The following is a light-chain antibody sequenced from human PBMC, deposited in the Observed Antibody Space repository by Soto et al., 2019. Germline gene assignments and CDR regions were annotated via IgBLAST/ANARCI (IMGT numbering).Light chain of an antibody. CDR3: QQLHDYPIT. J-gene: IGKJ5*01. Sequence: ILLTQSPSSLSASVGYRFTITCRASQGIDSSFAWYQRKPGKAPKPLIYAASSLQSGVPSRFSGSGSGTDFTLTISSLQPEDFATYYCQQLHDYPITFGQGTRLEIK. CDR2: AAS. CDR1: QGIDSS. V-gene: IGKV1-9*01.